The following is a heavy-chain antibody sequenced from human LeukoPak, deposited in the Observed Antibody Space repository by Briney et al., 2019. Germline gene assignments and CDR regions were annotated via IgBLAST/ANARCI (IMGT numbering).Heavy chain of an antibody. V-gene: IGHV3-23*01. D-gene: IGHD2-21*01. J-gene: IGHJ4*02. CDR2: ISGSGGST. CDR3: AKDFRIGYSAHFDY. Sequence: GGSLRLSCAASGFTFSSYAMSWVRQAPGKGLEWVSVISGSGGSTYYADSVKGRFTISRDNSKNTLYLQMDSLRGEDTAVYYCAKDFRIGYSAHFDYWGQGALVTVSS. CDR1: GFTFSSYA.